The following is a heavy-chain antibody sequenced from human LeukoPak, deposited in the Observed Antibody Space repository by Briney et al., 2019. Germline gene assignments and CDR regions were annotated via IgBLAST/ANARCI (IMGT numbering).Heavy chain of an antibody. Sequence: PSETLSLTCTVSGGSISSGGYYWSWIRQHPGKGLEWIGYIYDSGTTYYNPSLKSRLTISVDTSKNQFSLRLSSVTAADTAVYYCARLPPPRDRNYFDHWGQGTLVTVSS. V-gene: IGHV4-31*03. CDR1: GGSISSGGYY. CDR2: IYDSGTT. J-gene: IGHJ4*02. CDR3: ARLPPPRDRNYFDH.